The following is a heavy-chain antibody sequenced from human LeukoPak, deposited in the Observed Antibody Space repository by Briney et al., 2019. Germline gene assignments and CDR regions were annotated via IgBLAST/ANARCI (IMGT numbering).Heavy chain of an antibody. J-gene: IGHJ4*02. Sequence: PGGSLRLSCAASGFTFSSYAMSWVRQAPGKGLEWVSGIGRSGADTYYTDSVKGRFTISRDNSKNTLYLQMNSLRAEDTAVYYCASPGTYSYGPDDYWGQGTLVTVSS. D-gene: IGHD5-18*01. CDR1: GFTFSSYA. CDR3: ASPGTYSYGPDDY. CDR2: IGRSGADT. V-gene: IGHV3-23*01.